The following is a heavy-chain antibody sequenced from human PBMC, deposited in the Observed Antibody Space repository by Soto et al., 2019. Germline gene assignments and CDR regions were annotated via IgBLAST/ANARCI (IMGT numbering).Heavy chain of an antibody. J-gene: IGHJ4*02. Sequence: SETLSLTCTVSGGSISSGGYYRSWIRQHPGKGLEWIGYIYYSGSTYYNPSLKSRVTISVDTSKNQFSLQLNSVTPEDTAVYYCARVYCSGGSCPVYFDYWGQGTLVTVSS. CDR3: ARVYCSGGSCPVYFDY. V-gene: IGHV4-31*03. D-gene: IGHD2-15*01. CDR2: IYYSGST. CDR1: GGSISSGGYY.